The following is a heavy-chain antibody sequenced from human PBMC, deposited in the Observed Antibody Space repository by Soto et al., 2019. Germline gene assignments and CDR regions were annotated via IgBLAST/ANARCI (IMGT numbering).Heavy chain of an antibody. CDR2: IIPIFGTA. J-gene: IGHJ6*02. D-gene: IGHD2-15*01. Sequence: SVKVSCKASGGTFSSYAISWVRQAPGQGLEWMGGIIPIFGTANYAQKFQGRVTITADESTSTAYMELSSLRSEDTAVYYCARRGVGYCSGGSCYRNYYYYGMDVWG. CDR3: ARRGVGYCSGGSCYRNYYYYGMDV. CDR1: GGTFSSYA. V-gene: IGHV1-69*13.